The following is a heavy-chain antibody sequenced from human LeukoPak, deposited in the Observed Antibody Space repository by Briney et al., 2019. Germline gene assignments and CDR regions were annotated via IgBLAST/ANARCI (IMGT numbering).Heavy chain of an antibody. CDR2: IYHSGST. CDR3: ARDAARSGYDYAFDI. V-gene: IGHV4-4*02. D-gene: IGHD5-12*01. J-gene: IGHJ3*02. CDR1: GGSISSSNW. Sequence: PSETLSLTCAVSGGSISSSNWWSWVRQPPGKGLEWIGEIYHSGSTNYNPSLKSRVTISVDKSKNQFSLKLSSVTAADTAVYYCARDAARSGYDYAFDIWGQGTMVTVSS.